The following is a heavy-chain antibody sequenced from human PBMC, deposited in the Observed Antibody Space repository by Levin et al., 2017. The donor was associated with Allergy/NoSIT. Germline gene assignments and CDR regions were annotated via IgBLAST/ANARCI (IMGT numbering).Heavy chain of an antibody. V-gene: IGHV3-21*01. CDR2: ISSSSSYI. Sequence: GGSLRLSCAASGFTFSSYSMNWVRQAPGKGLEWVSSISSSSSYIYYADSVKGRFTISRDNAKNSLYLQMNSLRAEDTAVYYCARVPEDILTGYSALDFDYWGQGTLVTVSS. CDR3: ARVPEDILTGYSALDFDY. D-gene: IGHD3-9*01. J-gene: IGHJ4*02. CDR1: GFTFSSYS.